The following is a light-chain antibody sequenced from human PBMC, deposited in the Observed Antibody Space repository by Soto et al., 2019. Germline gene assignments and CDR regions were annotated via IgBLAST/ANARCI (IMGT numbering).Light chain of an antibody. Sequence: QSALTQPASVSGSPGQSITISCTGTSSDVGGYNYVSWYQQHPGKAPKLMIYEVSNRPSGVSTRFSGSKSGNTASLTISGLQTEDEADYYCSSYVSGSNVFGTGTKVT. CDR3: SSYVSGSNV. CDR2: EVS. CDR1: SSDVGGYNY. V-gene: IGLV2-14*01. J-gene: IGLJ1*01.